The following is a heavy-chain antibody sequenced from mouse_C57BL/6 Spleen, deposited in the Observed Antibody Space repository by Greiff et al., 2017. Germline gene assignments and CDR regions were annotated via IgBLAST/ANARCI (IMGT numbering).Heavy chain of an antibody. CDR1: GYAFSNYW. CDR3: ANYGSSNYCAMDD. D-gene: IGHD1-1*01. Sequence: VQLQESGAELVKPGASVKISCKASGYAFSNYWLNWVKQRPGKGLEWVGQIYPGGGDTNYNGKFKGKATMTADKSSSTAYMQLSSLTSEDTAVYFCANYGSSNYCAMDDWGNGTSGTVAS. V-gene: IGHV1-80*01. CDR2: IYPGGGDT. J-gene: IGHJ4*01.